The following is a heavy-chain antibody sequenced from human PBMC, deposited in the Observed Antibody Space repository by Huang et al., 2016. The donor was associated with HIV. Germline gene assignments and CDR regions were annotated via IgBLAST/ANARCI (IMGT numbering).Heavy chain of an antibody. D-gene: IGHD6-19*01. CDR2: INPDSAKT. V-gene: IGHV1-8*01. Sequence: QVQLVQSGAEVKKPGASVKVSCTASGYSFTNYDINWVRQAAGPGLEWMGWINPDSAKTAYAQKFQGRVTMTRNTRTGTAYMELRSLRSDDTAVYYCARLTSGWYQDYWGQGTLVTVSS. CDR3: ARLTSGWYQDY. J-gene: IGHJ4*02. CDR1: GYSFTNYD.